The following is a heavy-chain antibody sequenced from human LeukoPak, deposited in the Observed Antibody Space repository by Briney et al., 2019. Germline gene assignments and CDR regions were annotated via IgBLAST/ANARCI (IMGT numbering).Heavy chain of an antibody. Sequence: GGSLRLSCAASGFTSSDYYLDWVRQAPGKGLEWVGRSRDTAHRYITEYAASVKGRFTLSRHVSKNSLYLQMNSLRIDDTAGYYCAIITGSGKFDFAYWGQGTLVTVSS. J-gene: IGHJ4*02. CDR3: AIITGSGKFDFAY. D-gene: IGHD3-10*01. V-gene: IGHV3-72*01. CDR1: GFTSSDYY. CDR2: SRDTAHRYIT.